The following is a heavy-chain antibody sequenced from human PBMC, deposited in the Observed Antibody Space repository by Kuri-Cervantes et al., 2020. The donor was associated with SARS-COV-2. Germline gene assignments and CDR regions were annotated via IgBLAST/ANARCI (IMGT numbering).Heavy chain of an antibody. D-gene: IGHD6-13*01. CDR2: INPNSGGT. J-gene: IGHJ3*02. Sequence: ASVKVSCKASGYTFTGYYMHWVRQAPGQGLEWMGWINPNSGGTNYAQKFQGWVTMTRDTSISTAYMELSSLRSEDTAVYYCARTRIAAAGTDAFDIWGQGTMVTVSS. CDR3: ARTRIAAAGTDAFDI. V-gene: IGHV1-2*04. CDR1: GYTFTGYY.